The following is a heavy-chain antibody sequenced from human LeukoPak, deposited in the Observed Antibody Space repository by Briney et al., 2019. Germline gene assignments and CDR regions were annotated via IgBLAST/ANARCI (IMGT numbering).Heavy chain of an antibody. D-gene: IGHD4-17*01. J-gene: IGHJ4*02. CDR1: GYSISSGYY. V-gene: IGHV3-7*01. Sequence: ASETLSLTCTVSGYSISSGYYWGWIRQPPGKGLEWVANINQDESSQYYVDAVRGRFTISRDNAKNSLYLQMNSLRAEDTAVYYCARGHGDYVVLDYWGQGTLVTVSS. CDR2: INQDESSQ. CDR3: ARGHGDYVVLDY.